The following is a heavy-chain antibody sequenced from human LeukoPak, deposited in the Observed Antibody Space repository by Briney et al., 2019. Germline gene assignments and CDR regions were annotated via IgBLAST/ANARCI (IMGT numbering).Heavy chain of an antibody. CDR1: GGSVSSGSYY. J-gene: IGHJ5*02. CDR2: IYYSGST. V-gene: IGHV4-61*01. Sequence: SETLSHTCTVSGGSVSSGSYYWSWIRQPPGKGLEWIGYIYYSGSTNYNPSLKSRVTISVDTSKNQFSLKLSSVTAADTAVYYCAREKMTTAYSAYNWFDPWGQGTLVTVSS. D-gene: IGHD4-17*01. CDR3: AREKMTTAYSAYNWFDP.